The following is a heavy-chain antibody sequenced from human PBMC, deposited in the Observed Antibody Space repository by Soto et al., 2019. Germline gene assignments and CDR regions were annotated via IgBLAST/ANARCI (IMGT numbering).Heavy chain of an antibody. Sequence: PSETLSLTCTVSGGSISSGDYYWSWIRQPPGKGLEWIGYIYYSGTTNYNPSLKSRVTISVDTSKNQFSLKLSSVTAADTAVYYCARDKIWFGELVYYYGMDVWGQGTTVT. V-gene: IGHV4-30-4*01. CDR1: GGSISSGDYY. J-gene: IGHJ6*02. D-gene: IGHD3-10*01. CDR2: IYYSGTT. CDR3: ARDKIWFGELVYYYGMDV.